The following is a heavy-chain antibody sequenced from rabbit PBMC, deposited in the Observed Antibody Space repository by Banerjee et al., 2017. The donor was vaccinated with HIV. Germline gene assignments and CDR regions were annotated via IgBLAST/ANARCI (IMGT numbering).Heavy chain of an antibody. CDR2: IYAGSSGTT. V-gene: IGHV1S45*01. Sequence: QEQLEESGGDLVKPEGSLTLTCTASAFSFSSGYDMCWVRQAPGKGLEWIACIYAGSSGTTYYASWAKGRFTISKASSTTVTLQMTSLTVADTATYFCARDRDGDAGYGSLALWGQGTLVTVS. J-gene: IGHJ4*01. CDR3: ARDRDGDAGYGSLAL. D-gene: IGHD7-1*01. CDR1: AFSFSSGYD.